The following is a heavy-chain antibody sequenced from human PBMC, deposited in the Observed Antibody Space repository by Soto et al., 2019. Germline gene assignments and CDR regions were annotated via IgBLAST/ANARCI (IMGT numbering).Heavy chain of an antibody. D-gene: IGHD2-15*01. Sequence: ASVKVSCKASGYTFTGYYMHWVRQAPGQGLEWMGWINPNSGGTNYAQKFQGRVTISRDNSKNSLFLQMNSLTAEDTAIYYCAKERVRYCSGGSCPRIFDYWGQGTLVTVSS. V-gene: IGHV1-2*02. CDR1: GYTFTGYY. CDR2: INPNSGGT. CDR3: AKERVRYCSGGSCPRIFDY. J-gene: IGHJ4*02.